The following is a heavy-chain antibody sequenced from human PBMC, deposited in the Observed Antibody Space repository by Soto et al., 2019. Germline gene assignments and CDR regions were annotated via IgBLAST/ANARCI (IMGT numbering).Heavy chain of an antibody. Sequence: ASENLCLTCTVSGGSLSSCSYYWGWIRQPPGEGLEWIGSIYYSGSTYYNPSLKSRVTISVDTSKNQFSLKLSSVTAADTAVYYCARRWYYYGMDVWGQGTTVTVSS. CDR2: IYYSGST. J-gene: IGHJ6*02. CDR3: ARRWYYYGMDV. V-gene: IGHV4-39*01. D-gene: IGHD2-15*01. CDR1: GGSLSSCSYY.